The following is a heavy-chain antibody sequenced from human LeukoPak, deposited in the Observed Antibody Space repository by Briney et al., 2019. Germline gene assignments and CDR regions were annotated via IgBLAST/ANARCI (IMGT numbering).Heavy chain of an antibody. D-gene: IGHD2-21*02. Sequence: GGSLRLSCAASGFTVSNNYMRWVRQAPGKGLEWVSLIYSGGSTYYADSVKGRFTISRDNSKNTLYLQMNSLRAEDTAVYYCARDIQEVVVTAMLDYWGQGTLVTVSS. J-gene: IGHJ4*02. CDR3: ARDIQEVVVTAMLDY. CDR1: GFTVSNNY. V-gene: IGHV3-66*02. CDR2: IYSGGST.